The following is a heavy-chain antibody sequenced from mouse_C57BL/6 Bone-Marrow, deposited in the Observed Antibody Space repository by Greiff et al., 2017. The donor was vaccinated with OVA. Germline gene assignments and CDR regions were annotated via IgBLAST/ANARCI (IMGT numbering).Heavy chain of an antibody. CDR2: IYPGDGDT. D-gene: IGHD1-1*01. V-gene: IGHV1-82*01. CDR1: GYAFSSSW. J-gene: IGHJ2*01. Sequence: QVQLQQSGPELVKPGASVKISCKASGYAFSSSWMNWVKQRPGKGLEWIGRIYPGDGDTNYNGKFKGKATLTADKSSSTAYMQLSSLTSEDSAVYFCARSTTRVGGDYLDYWGQGTTLTVSS. CDR3: ARSTTRVGGDYLDY.